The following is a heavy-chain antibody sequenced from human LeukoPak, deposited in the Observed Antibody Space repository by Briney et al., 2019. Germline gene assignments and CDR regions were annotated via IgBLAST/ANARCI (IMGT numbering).Heavy chain of an antibody. CDR1: GYTFTGYY. CDR2: INPNSGGT. Sequence: PSVKVSCKASGYTFTGYYMHWVRQAPGQGLEWMGWINPNSGGTNYAQKFQGRVTMTRDTSISTAYMELSRLRSDDTAVYYCAREAGSSSFKRRGNWFDPWGQGTLVTVSS. V-gene: IGHV1-2*02. J-gene: IGHJ5*02. CDR3: AREAGSSSFKRRGNWFDP. D-gene: IGHD6-6*01.